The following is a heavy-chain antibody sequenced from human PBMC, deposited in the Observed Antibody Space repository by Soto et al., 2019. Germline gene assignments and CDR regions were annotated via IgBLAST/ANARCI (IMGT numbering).Heavy chain of an antibody. CDR2: IIPSSGTP. CDR1: GGTFNNYA. CDR3: ASSYGTSWYGDY. Sequence: QVQLVQSGAEVKKPGSSVKVSCKASGGTFNNYAVTWVRQAPGQGLEWMGGIIPSSGTPNYAQRFQDRVRITADESRSIVYMELSSLRSEDPALYYCASSYGTSWYGDYWGQGTLVTVSS. J-gene: IGHJ4*02. D-gene: IGHD6-13*01. V-gene: IGHV1-69*01.